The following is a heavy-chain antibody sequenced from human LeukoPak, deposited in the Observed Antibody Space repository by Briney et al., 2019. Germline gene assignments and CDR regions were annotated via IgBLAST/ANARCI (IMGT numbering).Heavy chain of an antibody. CDR2: ISGSGETT. J-gene: IGHJ4*02. D-gene: IGHD2-2*02. Sequence: PGGSLRLSCAASGFTINNSGMNWVRQAPGKGLEWVSVISGSGETTYYADSVKGRFTISRDNSKNTLYLQMNSLRAEDTAVYYCAKDVGYCSSSTCYKPFDYWGQGTLVTVSS. CDR3: AKDVGYCSSSTCYKPFDY. V-gene: IGHV3-23*01. CDR1: GFTINNSG.